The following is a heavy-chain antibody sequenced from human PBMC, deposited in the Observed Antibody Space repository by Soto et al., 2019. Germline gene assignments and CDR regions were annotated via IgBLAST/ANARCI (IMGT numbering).Heavy chain of an antibody. V-gene: IGHV1-69*13. J-gene: IGHJ4*02. CDR1: GGTFSSYA. CDR2: IIPIFGTA. CDR3: ARVGHYYDSSGYLFDY. Sequence: GASVKVSCKASGGTFSSYAISWVRQAPGQGLEWMGGIIPIFGTANYAQKFQGRVTITADESTSTAYMELSSLRSEDTAVYYCARVGHYYDSSGYLFDYWGQGTLVTVSS. D-gene: IGHD3-22*01.